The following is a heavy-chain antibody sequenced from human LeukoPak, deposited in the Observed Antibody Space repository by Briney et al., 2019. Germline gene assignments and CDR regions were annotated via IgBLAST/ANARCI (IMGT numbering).Heavy chain of an antibody. CDR2: IYYSGST. CDR1: GGSISSSSYY. D-gene: IGHD6-19*01. Sequence: SETLSLTCTVSGGSISSSSYYWGWIRQPPGKGLEWIGSIYYSGSTYYNPSLKSRVTMSVDTSKNQFSLKLSSVTAADTAVYYCARDPGPYSSGWSLGYWGQGTLVTVSS. CDR3: ARDPGPYSSGWSLGY. J-gene: IGHJ4*02. V-gene: IGHV4-39*07.